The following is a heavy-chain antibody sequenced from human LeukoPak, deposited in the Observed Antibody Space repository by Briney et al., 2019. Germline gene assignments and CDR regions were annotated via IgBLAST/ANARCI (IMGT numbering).Heavy chain of an antibody. CDR3: AMTDRYAGRPFDY. CDR1: GYSLIEVA. V-gene: IGHV1-24*01. J-gene: IGHJ4*02. D-gene: IGHD3-9*01. CDR2: FDPEDGEDGET. Sequence: ASVKVSCKVSGYSLIEVAMHWVRQALGKGLEWVGSFDPEDGEDGETHYAQKFQGRVTMTEDASTDTAYMELTRLSSEDTALYYCAMTDRYAGRPFDYWGQGTLVTVSS.